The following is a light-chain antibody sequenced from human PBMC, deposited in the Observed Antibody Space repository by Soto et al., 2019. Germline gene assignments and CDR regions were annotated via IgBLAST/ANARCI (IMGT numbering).Light chain of an antibody. CDR3: HQYGSSPQA. J-gene: IGKJ3*01. CDR2: GAS. V-gene: IGKV3-20*01. Sequence: EIVLTQSPGILSLSPGERVTLSCRASQSVTRSFLAWYQQKPGQAPRLLIYGASSRATGIPDRFSGSGSGTDFTLTISRLEPEDFAVYYCHQYGSSPQAFGPGTKVDIK. CDR1: QSVTRSF.